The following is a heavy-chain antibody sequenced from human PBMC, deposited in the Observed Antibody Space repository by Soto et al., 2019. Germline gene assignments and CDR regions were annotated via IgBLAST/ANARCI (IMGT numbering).Heavy chain of an antibody. J-gene: IGHJ5*02. CDR3: AKGGSSWTEWFDP. Sequence: GASVKVSCKASGYPLTAKYLHCVRQAPGQVPEWMGWINPSSGGTKEAQKFRGRVTMTRDTSISAAYMELSRLTSDDTAVYYCAKGGSSWTEWFDPWGQGTLVTVSS. CDR1: GYPLTAKY. V-gene: IGHV1-2*02. CDR2: INPSSGGT. D-gene: IGHD6-13*01.